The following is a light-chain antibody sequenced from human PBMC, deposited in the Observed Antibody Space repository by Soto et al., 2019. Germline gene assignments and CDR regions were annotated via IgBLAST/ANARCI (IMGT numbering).Light chain of an antibody. CDR1: HSIRRY. CDR2: VAS. J-gene: IGKJ1*01. Sequence: IRMTQSPSSFSASTGDRVTITCRASHSIRRYLNWHQERARKAPKLLIDVASSLQSGVPSRFRGSGSVKDFTLTISSLQPEDFATYSCQQTYTTPETFGQGTKV. CDR3: QQTYTTPET. V-gene: IGKV1-39*01.